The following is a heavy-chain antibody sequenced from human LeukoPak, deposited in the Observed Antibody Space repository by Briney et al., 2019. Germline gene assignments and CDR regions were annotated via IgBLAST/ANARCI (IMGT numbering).Heavy chain of an antibody. J-gene: IGHJ4*02. D-gene: IGHD2-8*01. V-gene: IGHV1-2*02. CDR1: GYTFTSYG. Sequence: ASVKVSCKASGYTFTSYGISWVRQAPGQGLEWVGWISAYSGGTNYAQKFQGRVTTTRDTSISTAYMELSRLRSDDTAVYYCARDSWDIVLMVYADWGQGTLVTVSS. CDR2: ISAYSGGT. CDR3: ARDSWDIVLMVYAD.